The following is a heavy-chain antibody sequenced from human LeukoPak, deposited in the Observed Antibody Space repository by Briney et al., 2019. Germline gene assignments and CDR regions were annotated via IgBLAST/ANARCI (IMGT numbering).Heavy chain of an antibody. D-gene: IGHD2-2*02. Sequence: SETLSLTCGVSVGSISSGNWWTWVRQSPGKGLEWIGEIHHNGTRNYNPSLKSRVIVSLDTFKNHISLILTSLTAADTAVYYCASAPILRGEGGEHYRCGLDVWGQGTTVIVSS. V-gene: IGHV4/OR15-8*01. CDR2: IHHNGTR. J-gene: IGHJ6*02. CDR3: ASAPILRGEGGEHYRCGLDV. CDR1: VGSISSGNW.